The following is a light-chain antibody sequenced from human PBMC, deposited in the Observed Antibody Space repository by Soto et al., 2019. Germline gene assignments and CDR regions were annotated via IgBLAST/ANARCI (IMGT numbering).Light chain of an antibody. CDR2: EVT. J-gene: IGLJ3*02. CDR1: SSDVGGYNF. V-gene: IGLV2-8*01. Sequence: QSALTQPPSASGSPGQSVTISCSGTSSDVGGYNFVSWYQGHPGKAPKLIIYEVTKRPSGVPDRFSGSKSGNTASLTVSGLQAEDEADYYCISHAGSNNLVFGGGTKLTVL. CDR3: ISHAGSNNLV.